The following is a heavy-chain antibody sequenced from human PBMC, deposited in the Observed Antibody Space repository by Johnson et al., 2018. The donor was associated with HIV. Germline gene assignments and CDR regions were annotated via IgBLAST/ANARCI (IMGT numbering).Heavy chain of an antibody. Sequence: VQLVESGGGVVQPGRSLRVSCAASGFVFSSLAIHWVRQAPGKGLEWVAVILYDGSNKLYADCVKGRFTLSRNKSKKTLYLQMNSLRAEDTAVYYCAKDRGGLAYCGGDCYLYDAFDIWGQGTMVTVSS. J-gene: IGHJ3*02. CDR3: AKDRGGLAYCGGDCYLYDAFDI. CDR1: GFVFSSLA. V-gene: IGHV3-30*04. D-gene: IGHD2-21*01. CDR2: ILYDGSNK.